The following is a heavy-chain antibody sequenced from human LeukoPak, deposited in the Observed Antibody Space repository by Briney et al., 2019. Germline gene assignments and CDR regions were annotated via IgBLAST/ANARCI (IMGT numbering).Heavy chain of an antibody. CDR2: ISYDGSNK. J-gene: IGHJ4*02. Sequence: GGYLRLSCAASGFTFSSYAMHWVRQAPGRGLEWVAVISYDGSNKYYADSVKGRFTISRDNSKNTLYLQMNSLRAEDTAVYYCARGDSSGWYFDYWGQGTLVTVSS. V-gene: IGHV3-30-3*01. CDR1: GFTFSSYA. D-gene: IGHD6-19*01. CDR3: ARGDSSGWYFDY.